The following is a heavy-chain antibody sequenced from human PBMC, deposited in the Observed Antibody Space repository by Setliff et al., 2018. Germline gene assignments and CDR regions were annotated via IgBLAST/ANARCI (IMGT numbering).Heavy chain of an antibody. V-gene: IGHV4-38-2*02. CDR3: ARDKGDGYGVDAYAGGGFDI. J-gene: IGHJ3*02. Sequence: SETLSLTCDVSGYSITSGHYWGWIRQPPGKGLEWIGSMYPGRSTYYNPSLKSRVTMSVDTSKKQFSLKLGSVTAADTAVYYCARDKGDGYGVDAYAGGGFDIWGQGTMVTVSS. CDR1: GYSITSGHY. CDR2: MYPGRST. D-gene: IGHD4-17*01.